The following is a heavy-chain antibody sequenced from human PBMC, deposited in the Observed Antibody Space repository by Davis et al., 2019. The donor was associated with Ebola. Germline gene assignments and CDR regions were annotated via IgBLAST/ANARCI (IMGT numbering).Heavy chain of an antibody. CDR3: ASDYGGTPNWFDP. Sequence: GESLKISCKGSGYSFTSYWISWVRQMPGKGLEWMGRIDPSDSYTNYSPSFQGHVTISADKSISTAYLQWSSLKASDTAMYYCASDYGGTPNWFDPWGQGTLVTVSS. CDR2: IDPSDSYT. CDR1: GYSFTSYW. V-gene: IGHV5-10-1*01. J-gene: IGHJ5*02. D-gene: IGHD4-23*01.